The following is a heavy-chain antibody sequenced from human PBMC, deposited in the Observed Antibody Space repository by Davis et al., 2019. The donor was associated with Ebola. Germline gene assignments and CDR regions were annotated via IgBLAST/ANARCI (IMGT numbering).Heavy chain of an antibody. V-gene: IGHV1-46*01. D-gene: IGHD2-8*01. CDR3: ARVSRRSGYCTNGVCYDAFDI. J-gene: IGHJ3*02. CDR2: INPSGGST. Sequence: ASVKVSCKASGYTFTSYYMHWVRQAPGQGLEWMGIINPSGGSTSYAQKFQGRVTMTRDTSTSTVYMELSSLRSEDTAVYYCARVSRRSGYCTNGVCYDAFDIWGQGTMVTVSS. CDR1: GYTFTSYY.